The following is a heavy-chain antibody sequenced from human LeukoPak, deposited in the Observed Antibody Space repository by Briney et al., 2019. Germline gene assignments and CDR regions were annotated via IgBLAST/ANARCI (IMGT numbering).Heavy chain of an antibody. CDR3: AKDSLTVLRSHYGMDV. V-gene: IGHV3-30*18. J-gene: IGHJ6*02. CDR1: GFTFSSYG. D-gene: IGHD4-17*01. CDR2: ISYDGSNK. Sequence: GGSLRLSCAASGFTFSSYGMHWVRQAPGKGLEWVAVISYDGSNKYYADSVKGRFTISRDNSKNTLYLQMNSLRAEDTAVYYCAKDSLTVLRSHYGMDVWGQGTTVTVSS.